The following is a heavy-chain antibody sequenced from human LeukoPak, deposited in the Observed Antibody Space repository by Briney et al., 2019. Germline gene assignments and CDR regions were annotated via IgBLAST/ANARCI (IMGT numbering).Heavy chain of an antibody. V-gene: IGHV4-61*02. CDR1: GGSVRRGNYY. D-gene: IGHD4-23*01. CDR2: IFTSGTT. J-gene: IGHJ4*02. Sequence: PSETLSLTCTVSGGSVRRGNYYWTWIRQPAGSGLEWIGRIFTSGTTDYNPSLRTRVTISVDASRNQFSLNLSSVTAAGTAVYYCAKDQYGANPQYYFDYWGQGTLVTVSS. CDR3: AKDQYGANPQYYFDY.